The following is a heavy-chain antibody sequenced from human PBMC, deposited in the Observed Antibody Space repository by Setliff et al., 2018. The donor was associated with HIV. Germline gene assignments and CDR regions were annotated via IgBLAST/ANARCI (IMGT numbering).Heavy chain of an antibody. Sequence: SETLSLTCSVSGDSISSSSYYWGWIRQPPGKGLEWIGSMYYRGNTYYKPSLQSRVAISVDTSKNHFSLRLRSVTAADTAVYYCARETYYYDSSGYPGFDSWGQGTLVTAPQ. V-gene: IGHV4-39*07. CDR3: ARETYYYDSSGYPGFDS. D-gene: IGHD3-22*01. CDR1: GDSISSSSYY. J-gene: IGHJ4*02. CDR2: MYYRGNT.